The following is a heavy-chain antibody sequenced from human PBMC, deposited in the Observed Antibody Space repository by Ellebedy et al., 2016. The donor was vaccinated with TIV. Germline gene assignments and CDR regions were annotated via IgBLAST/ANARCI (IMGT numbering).Heavy chain of an antibody. D-gene: IGHD4-23*01. CDR1: GFTFSSYA. CDR3: ARSPVVTREWWFDP. J-gene: IGHJ5*02. CDR2: ISGSSGST. V-gene: IGHV3-23*01. Sequence: GGSLRLXCAASGFTFSSYAMTWVRQAPGKGLEWVSAISGSSGSTYHADSVKGRFTISRDNSKNTLYLQMNSLRAEDTAVYYCARSPVVTREWWFDPWGQGTLVTVSS.